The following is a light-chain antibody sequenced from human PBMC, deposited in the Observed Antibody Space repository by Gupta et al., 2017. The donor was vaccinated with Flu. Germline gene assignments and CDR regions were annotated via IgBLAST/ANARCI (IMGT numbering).Light chain of an antibody. Sequence: DTVMTQSPATLSVSPGERATLACRASPSVSNNLAWYQHKPGQAPRLLIYGASTRATGIPARFSGSGSGTDFTLTISSLQSEDFAIYYCHQDYNWPWTFGQGTKVEIK. CDR1: PSVSNN. V-gene: IGKV3-15*01. CDR2: GAS. CDR3: HQDYNWPWT. J-gene: IGKJ1*01.